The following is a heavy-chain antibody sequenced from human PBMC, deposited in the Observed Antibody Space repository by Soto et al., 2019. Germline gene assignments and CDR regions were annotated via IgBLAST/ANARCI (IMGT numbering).Heavy chain of an antibody. Sequence: GGSLRLSCAASGFTFSTYWMHWIRQVPGKGLEWVSRINSDASHTYYADSVKGRFTISRDNSKNTLYLQMNSLRAEDTAVYYCARDHAGEWHYPLYGMDVWGQGTTVTVSS. CDR2: INSDASHT. D-gene: IGHD3-16*01. CDR1: GFTFSTYW. J-gene: IGHJ6*02. CDR3: ARDHAGEWHYPLYGMDV. V-gene: IGHV3-74*01.